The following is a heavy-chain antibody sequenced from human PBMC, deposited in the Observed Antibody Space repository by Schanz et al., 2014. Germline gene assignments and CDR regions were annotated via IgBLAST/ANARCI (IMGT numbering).Heavy chain of an antibody. CDR3: ARDRRNADLDY. CDR1: GLIFSNYV. Sequence: EVQLLESGGGLVQPGGSLKLSCAASGLIFSNYVMSWVRQAPGKGLEWVSAISGGGGTTYYTDSVKGRFTTSRDNAKNSLYLEMNSLRAEDTALYYCARDRRNADLDYWGQGTLVTVSS. CDR2: ISGGGGTT. V-gene: IGHV3-23*01. D-gene: IGHD1-1*01. J-gene: IGHJ4*02.